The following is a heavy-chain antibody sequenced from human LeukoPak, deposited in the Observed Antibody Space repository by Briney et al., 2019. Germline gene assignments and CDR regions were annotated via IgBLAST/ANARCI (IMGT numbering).Heavy chain of an antibody. Sequence: SETLSLTCSVSGGSVTSGTYHWGGIRQPPGKGLEWIGSVYFDGGTHYKPSLQSRVTISVDTSKNQFSLRLSSVTAADTALYYCARDHYYDGRGRFDPWGQGTLVTVSS. J-gene: IGHJ5*02. CDR2: VYFDGGT. CDR1: GGSVTSGTYH. CDR3: ARDHYYDGRGRFDP. V-gene: IGHV4-39*07. D-gene: IGHD3-16*01.